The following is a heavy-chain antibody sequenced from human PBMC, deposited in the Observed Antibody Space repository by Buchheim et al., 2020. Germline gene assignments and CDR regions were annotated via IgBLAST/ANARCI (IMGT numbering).Heavy chain of an antibody. CDR1: GFSFSSYA. J-gene: IGHJ6*02. V-gene: IGHV3-23*01. Sequence: EVQLLESGGGLVQPGGSLRLSCVASGFSFSSYAMSWVRQAPGKGLEWVSVISGRGGTTYYADSAKGRFTISRDNSKNTLYLQMNSLRAEDTAVYYCAKSQPAVNTGYYYAMDVWGQGTT. CDR3: AKSQPAVNTGYYYAMDV. CDR2: ISGRGGTT. D-gene: IGHD4-17*01.